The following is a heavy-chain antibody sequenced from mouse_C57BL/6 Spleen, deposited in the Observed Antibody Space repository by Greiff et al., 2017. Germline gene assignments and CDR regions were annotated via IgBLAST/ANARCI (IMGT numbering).Heavy chain of an antibody. D-gene: IGHD1-1*01. CDR2: IYPSDSET. CDR1: GYTFTSYW. V-gene: IGHV1-61*01. Sequence: VQLQQPGAELVRPGSSVKLSCKASGYTFTSYWMDWVKQRPGQGLEWIGNIYPSDSETHYNQKFKDKATLTVDKSSSTAYMQLSSLTSEDSAVYYCARGYGSSYWYFDVGGTGTTVTVSS. J-gene: IGHJ1*03. CDR3: ARGYGSSYWYFDV.